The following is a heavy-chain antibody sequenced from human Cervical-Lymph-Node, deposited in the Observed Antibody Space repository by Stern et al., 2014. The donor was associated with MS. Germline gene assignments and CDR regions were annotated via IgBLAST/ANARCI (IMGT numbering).Heavy chain of an antibody. V-gene: IGHV3-33*01. CDR1: GFTFSSYD. CDR2: IRFDGSNK. J-gene: IGHJ4*02. CDR3: VRDPYGYFDY. D-gene: IGHD3-10*01. Sequence: QVQLVESGGGVVQPGGSLRLSCAAAGFTFSSYDIHWVRQAPGKGLEWVAVIRFDGSNKFYAESVKGRFTISRDNSKNTLYLQMNSLRDADTAVYYCVRDPYGYFDYWGRGTLVTVST.